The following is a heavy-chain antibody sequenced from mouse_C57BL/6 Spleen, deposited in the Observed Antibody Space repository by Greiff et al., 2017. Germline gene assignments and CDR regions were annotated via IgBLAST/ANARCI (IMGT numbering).Heavy chain of an antibody. V-gene: IGHV1-80*01. CDR2: IYPGDGDT. J-gene: IGHJ4*01. CDR3: AREGYGSREMDY. CDR1: GYAFSSYW. Sequence: VKLQESGAELVKPGASVKISCKASGYAFSSYWMNWVKQRPGKGLEWIGQIYPGDGDTNYNGKFKGKATLTADKSSSTAYMQLSSLTSEDSAVYFCAREGYGSREMDYWGQGTSVTVSS. D-gene: IGHD1-1*01.